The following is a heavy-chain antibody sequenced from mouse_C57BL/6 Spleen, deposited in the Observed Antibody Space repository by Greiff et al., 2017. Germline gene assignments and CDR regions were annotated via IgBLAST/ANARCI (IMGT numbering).Heavy chain of an antibody. J-gene: IGHJ2*01. CDR3: ARDLYGSSYFDY. V-gene: IGHV3-6*01. CDR2: ISYDGSN. CDR1: GYSITSGYY. D-gene: IGHD1-1*01. Sequence: EVKLLESGPGLVKPSQSLSLTCSVTGYSITSGYYWNWIRQFPGNKLEWMGYISYDGSNNYNPSLKNRISITRDTSKNQFFLKLNSVTTEDTATYYCARDLYGSSYFDYWGQGTTLTVSS.